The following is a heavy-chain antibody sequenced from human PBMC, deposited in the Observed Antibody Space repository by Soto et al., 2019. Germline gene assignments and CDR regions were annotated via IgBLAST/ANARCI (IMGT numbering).Heavy chain of an antibody. CDR3: ARGPYGSGSHIAPDYFDY. Sequence: EVQLVESGGGLVQPGGSLRLSCAASGFTFSSYDMHWVRQATGKGLEWVSAIGTAGDTYYPGSVKGRFTISRENAKNSLYLQMDSLRAGNTPVYYCARGPYGSGSHIAPDYFDYWGQGTLVTVS. CDR2: IGTAGDT. D-gene: IGHD3-10*01. CDR1: GFTFSSYD. V-gene: IGHV3-13*01. J-gene: IGHJ4*02.